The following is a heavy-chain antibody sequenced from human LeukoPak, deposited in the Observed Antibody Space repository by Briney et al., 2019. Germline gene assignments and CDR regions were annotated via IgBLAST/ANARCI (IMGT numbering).Heavy chain of an antibody. D-gene: IGHD6-13*01. V-gene: IGHV3-30-3*01. CDR3: ARDYTAAAGTYHDY. CDR2: ISSDGTNT. J-gene: IGHJ4*02. Sequence: PGGSLRLSCAASGFTFNNYLMHWVRQAPGKGLEWVAVISSDGTNTYYADSVKGQFTISRDNSRNTLYLQMNSLRAEDTAVYYCARDYTAAAGTYHDYWGQGTLVTVSS. CDR1: GFTFNNYL.